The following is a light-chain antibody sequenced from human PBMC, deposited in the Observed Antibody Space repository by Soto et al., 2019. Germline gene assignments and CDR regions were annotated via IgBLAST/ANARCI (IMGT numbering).Light chain of an antibody. Sequence: EIVLTQSPGTLSLSPGERATLSCRASQTVSSTYLAWYQQKPGQAPRLLIYGASSRATGIPDRFSGSGSGTDVTLTISRLEPEDFAVYYCQQYGSSPVEYPFGQGTKLEIK. J-gene: IGKJ2*01. V-gene: IGKV3-20*01. CDR2: GAS. CDR3: QQYGSSPVEYP. CDR1: QTVSSTY.